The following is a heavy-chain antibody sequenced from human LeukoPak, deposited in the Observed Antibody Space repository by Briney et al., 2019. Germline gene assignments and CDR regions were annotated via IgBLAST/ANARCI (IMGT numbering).Heavy chain of an antibody. CDR2: TYYRSKWYN. CDR1: GDSVSSNSAA. D-gene: IGHD6-13*01. Sequence: SRTLSLTCAISGDSVSSNSAAWNWIRQSPSRGLEWLGRTYYRSKWYNDYAVSVKSRITINPDTSKNQFSLQLNSVTPEDTAVYYCARGYSSSWDYYYYYYMDVWGKGTTVTVSS. CDR3: ARGYSSSWDYYYYYYMDV. V-gene: IGHV6-1*01. J-gene: IGHJ6*03.